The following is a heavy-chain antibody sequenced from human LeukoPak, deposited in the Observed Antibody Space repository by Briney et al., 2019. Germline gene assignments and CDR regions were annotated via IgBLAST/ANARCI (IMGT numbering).Heavy chain of an antibody. D-gene: IGHD6-19*01. CDR2: ISYDGSNK. Sequence: GGSLRLSCAASGFTFSSYAMHWVRQAPGKGLEWVAVISYDGSNKYYADSVKGRFTISRDNSKNTLYLQMNSLRAEDTAVYYCARLDPHSSGWSLIDYWGQGTLVTVSS. CDR3: ARLDPHSSGWSLIDY. J-gene: IGHJ4*02. V-gene: IGHV3-30*04. CDR1: GFTFSSYA.